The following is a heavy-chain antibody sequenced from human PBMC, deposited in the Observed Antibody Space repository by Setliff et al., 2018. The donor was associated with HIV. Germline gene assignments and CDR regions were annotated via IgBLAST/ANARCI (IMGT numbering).Heavy chain of an antibody. J-gene: IGHJ4*02. V-gene: IGHV4-39*01. CDR2: IYYSGST. D-gene: IGHD3-22*01. CDR3: ASLPPLYDSSGYYFDY. CDR1: GGSISSSSYY. Sequence: SETLSLTCTVSGGSISSSSYYWGWVRQPPGKGLEWIGSIYYSGSTYYNPSLNSRVTISVDASKNQFSLKLSSVTAADTAVYYCASLPPLYDSSGYYFDYWGQGTLVTVSS.